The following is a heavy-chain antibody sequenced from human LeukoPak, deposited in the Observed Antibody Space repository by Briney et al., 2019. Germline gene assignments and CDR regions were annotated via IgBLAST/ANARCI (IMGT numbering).Heavy chain of an antibody. D-gene: IGHD5-24*01. J-gene: IGHJ3*02. CDR2: IYPGDSDT. Sequence: GESLKISCEGSGYTFTSYWIAWVRQMPGKGLEWMGIIYPGDSDTRYSPSFQGQVTISADKSISTAYLQWSSLTASDTAMYYCARRPTWPDAFDIWGQGTMVTVSS. CDR1: GYTFTSYW. CDR3: ARRPTWPDAFDI. V-gene: IGHV5-51*01.